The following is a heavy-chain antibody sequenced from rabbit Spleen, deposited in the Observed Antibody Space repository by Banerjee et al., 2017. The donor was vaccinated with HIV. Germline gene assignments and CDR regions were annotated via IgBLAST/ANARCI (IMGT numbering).Heavy chain of an antibody. D-gene: IGHD8-1*01. V-gene: IGHV1S45*01. CDR1: GFSFSDKAV. CDR2: VYAGSSGST. CDR3: ARDTGTSFSTYGMDL. J-gene: IGHJ6*01. Sequence: QEQLEESGGGLVKPEGSLTLTCKASGFSFSDKAVMCWVRQAPGKGLEWIACVYAGSSGSTYSATWAKGRFTISKTSSTTVTLQMTSLTAADTATYFCARDTGTSFSTYGMDLWGPGTLVTVS.